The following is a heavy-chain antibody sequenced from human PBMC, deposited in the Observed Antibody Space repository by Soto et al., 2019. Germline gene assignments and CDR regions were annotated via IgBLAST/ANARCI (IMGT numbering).Heavy chain of an antibody. D-gene: IGHD6-19*01. CDR1: GGSINSSSYF. Sequence: TETLSLTCSVSGGSINSSSYFWGWVRQPPGKGLEWIGSIYYSGSTYYNPSLRSRVTISVDTSKNQFSLKLSSVTAADTAVFYCARHYSSGSRNWFDPWGQGTLVTVSS. CDR3: ARHYSSGSRNWFDP. CDR2: IYYSGST. V-gene: IGHV4-39*01. J-gene: IGHJ5*02.